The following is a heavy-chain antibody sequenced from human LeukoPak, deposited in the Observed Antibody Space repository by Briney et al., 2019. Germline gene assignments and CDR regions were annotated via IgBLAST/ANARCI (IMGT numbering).Heavy chain of an antibody. CDR2: IYYSGST. CDR3: ARPILAVAGTKHNDAFDI. D-gene: IGHD6-19*01. J-gene: IGHJ3*02. V-gene: IGHV4-39*01. Sequence: PSETLSLTCTVSGGSISSSSYYWGWIRQPPGKGLEWIGSIYYSGSTYYNPSLKSRVTISVDTFKNQFSLKLSSVTAADTAVYYCARPILAVAGTKHNDAFDIWDQGTMVTVSS. CDR1: GGSISSSSYY.